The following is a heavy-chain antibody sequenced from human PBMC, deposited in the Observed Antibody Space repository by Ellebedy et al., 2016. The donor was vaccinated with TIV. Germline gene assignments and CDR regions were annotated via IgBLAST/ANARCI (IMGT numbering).Heavy chain of an antibody. J-gene: IGHJ4*02. CDR2: IYFSGTT. V-gene: IGHV4-61*01. D-gene: IGHD7-27*01. Sequence: SETLSLXXSVFGGSARSGNYYWNWIRQSPRKGLEWIGHIYFSGTTNYNPSLKSRVTLSVDTSKNQFSLNLTSVTAADTAIYYCARRRWGFNYYFDYWGPGTLVTVSS. CDR1: GGSARSGNYY. CDR3: ARRRWGFNYYFDY.